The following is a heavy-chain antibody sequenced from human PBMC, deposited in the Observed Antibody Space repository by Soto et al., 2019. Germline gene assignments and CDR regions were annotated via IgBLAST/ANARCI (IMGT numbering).Heavy chain of an antibody. Sequence: EVQLVETGGGLIQPGGSLRLSCAASGFIVSSKYMSWVRQAPGKGLEWVSSIYSGGSTFYADSVKGRFTISRDNSKNTLYLQMSSLRAEDTAIYYCAREGATSAFDIWGQGTMVTVSS. V-gene: IGHV3-53*02. CDR3: AREGATSAFDI. CDR2: IYSGGST. D-gene: IGHD1-26*01. CDR1: GFIVSSKY. J-gene: IGHJ3*02.